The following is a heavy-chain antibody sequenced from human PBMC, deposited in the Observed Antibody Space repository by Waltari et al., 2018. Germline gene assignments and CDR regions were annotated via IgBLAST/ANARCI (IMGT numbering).Heavy chain of an antibody. CDR3: AREPTYYYDSSGYYGDY. V-gene: IGHV3-9*01. CDR2: ISCNSGSI. J-gene: IGHJ4*02. Sequence: VQLVESGGGVVQPGRSLRLSCAASGFTFDDYTMHLFRQAPGKGLGWVAGISCNSGSIGYADSVKGRFTISRDNAKNSLYLQMNSLRAEDTALYYCAREPTYYYDSSGYYGDYWGQGTLVTVSS. D-gene: IGHD3-22*01. CDR1: GFTFDDYT.